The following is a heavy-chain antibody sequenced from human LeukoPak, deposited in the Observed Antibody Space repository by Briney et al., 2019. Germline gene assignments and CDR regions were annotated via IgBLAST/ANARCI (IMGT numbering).Heavy chain of an antibody. CDR1: GFTFSSYW. J-gene: IGHJ6*03. CDR3: ARAPGVGGKRMKNYNYYYYMDV. D-gene: IGHD1-26*01. V-gene: IGHV3-7*03. Sequence: GGSLRLSCAASGFTFSSYWMSWVRQAPGKGLEWVANIKQDGSEKYYVDSVRGRFTVSRDNAKNSLYLQMNSLRAEDTALYYCARAPGVGGKRMKNYNYYYYMDVWGKGTTVTVSS. CDR2: IKQDGSEK.